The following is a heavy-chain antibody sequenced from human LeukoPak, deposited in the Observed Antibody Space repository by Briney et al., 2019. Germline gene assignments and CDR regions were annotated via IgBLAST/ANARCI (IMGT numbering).Heavy chain of an antibody. V-gene: IGHV4-4*07. Sequence: SETLSLTCSVSGGSISSHYWNWIRQPAGKGLEWNGRVFNTGTTNYNPSLKSRVTMSLDTSKSQFSLSLSSVTAADTAIYWCAKSGDFYFGMDIWGQGTTVTVSS. CDR1: GGSISSHY. D-gene: IGHD2-15*01. CDR3: AKSGDFYFGMDI. CDR2: VFNTGTT. J-gene: IGHJ6*02.